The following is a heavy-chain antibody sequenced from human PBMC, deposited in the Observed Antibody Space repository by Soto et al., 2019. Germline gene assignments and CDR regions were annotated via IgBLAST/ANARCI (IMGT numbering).Heavy chain of an antibody. CDR3: AKVLCGGATCYIYYFDF. V-gene: IGHV3-23*01. Sequence: GGSLRLSCAASVFAFSDYAMTWVRQAPGRGLEWVSTISGRGDNTYYADSVKGRFTISRDNSKDTLSLQMNSLRAEDTAVYYCAKVLCGGATCYIYYFDFWGQGTLVTVSS. CDR2: ISGRGDNT. D-gene: IGHD2-15*01. J-gene: IGHJ4*02. CDR1: VFAFSDYA.